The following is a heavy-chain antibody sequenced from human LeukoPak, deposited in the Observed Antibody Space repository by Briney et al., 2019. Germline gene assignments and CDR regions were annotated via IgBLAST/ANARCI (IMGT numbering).Heavy chain of an antibody. CDR1: GGSFSGYY. J-gene: IGHJ4*02. CDR3: ARGPTDTDRNFDY. CDR2: INHSGST. Sequence: SETLSLTCAVYGGSFSGYYWSWIRQPPGKGLEWIGEINHSGSTNYNPSLKSRVTISVDTSKNQFSLKLSSVTAADTAVYYCARGPTDTDRNFDYWGQGALVAVSS. D-gene: IGHD4-11*01. V-gene: IGHV4-34*01.